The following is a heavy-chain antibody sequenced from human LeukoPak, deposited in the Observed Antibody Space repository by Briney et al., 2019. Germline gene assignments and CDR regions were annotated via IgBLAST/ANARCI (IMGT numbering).Heavy chain of an antibody. V-gene: IGHV3-30*18. J-gene: IGHJ4*02. CDR2: ISCDGSNK. D-gene: IGHD4-17*01. CDR1: GFTFSSYG. Sequence: GGSLRLSCAASGFTFSSYGMHWVRQAPGKGLEWVAVISCDGSNKYYADSVKGRFTISRDNSKNTLYLQMNSLRAEGTAVYYCAKPGYGDYAYFDYWGQGTLVTVSS. CDR3: AKPGYGDYAYFDY.